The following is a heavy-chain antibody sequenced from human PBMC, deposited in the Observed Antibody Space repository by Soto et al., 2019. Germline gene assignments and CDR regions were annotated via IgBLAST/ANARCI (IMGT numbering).Heavy chain of an antibody. CDR1: GGAFSGYY. V-gene: IGHV4-34*01. J-gene: IGHJ4*02. Sequence: SETLSLTCAVYGGAFSGYYWSWIRQPPGKGLEWIGEINQSGSTNYNPSLKSRVTISVDTSKNQFSLKLSSVTAADTAVYYCARHHSSSLYPYSFDYWGQGTLVTVS. D-gene: IGHD6-13*01. CDR3: ARHHSSSLYPYSFDY. CDR2: INQSGST.